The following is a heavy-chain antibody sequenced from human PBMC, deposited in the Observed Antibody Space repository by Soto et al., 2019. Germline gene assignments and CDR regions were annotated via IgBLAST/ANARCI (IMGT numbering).Heavy chain of an antibody. J-gene: IGHJ5*02. CDR1: GGSISSGDYR. Sequence: QVQLQESGPGLVKPSQTLSLTCTVSGGSISSGDYRWSWIRQPPGKALEWIGNIYYSGSTHYNSSLTSRITISVDTSKNQFSLKLSSVTAADTAVYYCARGGSQLRFLEWPNWFDPWGQGTLVTVSS. CDR3: ARGGSQLRFLEWPNWFDP. D-gene: IGHD3-3*01. V-gene: IGHV4-30-4*01. CDR2: IYYSGST.